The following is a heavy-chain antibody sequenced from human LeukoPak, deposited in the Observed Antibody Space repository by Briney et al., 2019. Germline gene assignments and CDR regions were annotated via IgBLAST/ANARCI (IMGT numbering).Heavy chain of an antibody. D-gene: IGHD3-3*01. CDR2: INPNSGGT. V-gene: IGHV1-2*06. J-gene: IGHJ5*02. CDR3: ARDYDFWSGHRWFDP. Sequence: GASVKVSCKASGYTLTAYYIYWVRQAPGQGLEWMGRINPNSGGTNYAQKFQGRVTMTRDTSISTAYMELSRLRSDDTAVYYCARDYDFWSGHRWFDPWGQGTLVTVSS. CDR1: GYTLTAYY.